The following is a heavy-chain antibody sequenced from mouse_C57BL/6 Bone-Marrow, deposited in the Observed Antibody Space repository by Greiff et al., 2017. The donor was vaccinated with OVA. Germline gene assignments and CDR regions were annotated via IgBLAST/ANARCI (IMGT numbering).Heavy chain of an antibody. CDR3: ARGTVARYFDV. D-gene: IGHD1-3*01. V-gene: IGHV5-17*01. CDR1: GFTFSDYG. CDR2: ISSGSSTI. J-gene: IGHJ1*03. Sequence: EVKLVESGGGLVKPGGSLKLSCAASGFTFSDYGMHWVRQAPEKGLEWVAYISSGSSTIYYADKVKGRFTISRDNAKNTLFLQMTSLRSEDTAMYYCARGTVARYFDVWGTGTTVTVSS.